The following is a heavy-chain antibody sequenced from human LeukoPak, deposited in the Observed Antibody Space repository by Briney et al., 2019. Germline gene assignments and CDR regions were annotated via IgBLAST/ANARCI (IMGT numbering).Heavy chain of an antibody. J-gene: IGHJ4*02. CDR1: GLTFSNYG. D-gene: IGHD3-9*01. Sequence: PGGSLRLSCAASGLTFSNYGIHWVRQAPGKGLEWVAVISYDGSKRYYVDSVKGRFTISRDNSKDTLYLQMNSLRADDTAVYYCARGKRLRYFDRTKYYFDYWGQGTLVTVSS. CDR2: ISYDGSKR. V-gene: IGHV3-30*03. CDR3: ARGKRLRYFDRTKYYFDY.